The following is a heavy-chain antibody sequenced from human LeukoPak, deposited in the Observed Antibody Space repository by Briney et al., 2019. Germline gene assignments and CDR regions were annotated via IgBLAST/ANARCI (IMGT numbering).Heavy chain of an antibody. CDR3: ARVGYSYGDAFDI. D-gene: IGHD5-18*01. CDR2: IRYDGSNK. J-gene: IGHJ3*02. Sequence: GGSLRLSCAASGFTFSSYGMHWVRQAPGKGLEWVAFIRYDGSNKYYADSVKGRFTISRDNSKNTLYLQMNSLRSEDMAVYYCARVGYSYGDAFDIWGQGTMVTVSS. V-gene: IGHV3-30*02. CDR1: GFTFSSYG.